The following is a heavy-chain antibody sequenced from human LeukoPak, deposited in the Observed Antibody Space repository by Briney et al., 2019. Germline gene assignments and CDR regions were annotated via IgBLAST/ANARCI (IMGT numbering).Heavy chain of an antibody. CDR2: INPNSGGT. CDR1: GYTFTDNY. D-gene: IGHD2-2*01. Sequence: GASVKVSCKASGYTFTDNYIQWVRQAPGQGLEWMGWINPNSGGTNSAQKFQGRVTMTRDTSVSTACMELSRLRSDDTAVYYCARDHCTSSGCYEYYYYGMDVWGQGTTVTVSS. V-gene: IGHV1-2*02. J-gene: IGHJ6*02. CDR3: ARDHCTSSGCYEYYYYGMDV.